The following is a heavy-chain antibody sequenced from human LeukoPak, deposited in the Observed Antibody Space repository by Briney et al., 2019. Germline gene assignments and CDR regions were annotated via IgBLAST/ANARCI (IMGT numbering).Heavy chain of an antibody. CDR3: ARGKGFSIAAAGRWFDP. J-gene: IGHJ5*02. V-gene: IGHV4-34*01. CDR2: INHSGST. D-gene: IGHD6-13*01. CDR1: GGSFSGYY. Sequence: SETLSLTCAVYGGSFSGYYWSWIRQPPGKGLEWIGEINHSGSTNYNRYLKSRVTISVDTSKNQFSLKLSSVTAADTAVYYCARGKGFSIAAAGRWFDPWGQGTLVTVSS.